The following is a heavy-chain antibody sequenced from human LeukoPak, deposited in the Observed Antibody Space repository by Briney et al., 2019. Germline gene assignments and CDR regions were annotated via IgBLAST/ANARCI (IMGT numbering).Heavy chain of an antibody. Sequence: SVKVSCKASGGTFSSDAISWVRQAPGQGLEWMGGSIPIFVTANYAQKFQGRVTITTDESTSTAYMELSSLRSEDTAVYYCARVPMRGATALDYWGQGTLVTVSS. D-gene: IGHD1-26*01. V-gene: IGHV1-69*05. J-gene: IGHJ4*02. CDR3: ARVPMRGATALDY. CDR2: SIPIFVTA. CDR1: GGTFSSDA.